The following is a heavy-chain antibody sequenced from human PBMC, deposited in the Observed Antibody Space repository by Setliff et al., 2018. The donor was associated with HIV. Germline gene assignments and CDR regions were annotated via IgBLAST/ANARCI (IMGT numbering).Heavy chain of an antibody. CDR2: VFYNGGT. Sequence: PSETLSLTCTVSGGSIRSYYWSWIRQSPGKGLEWIGYVFYNGGTAYNPSLKSRLTISVDTSKSQFSLKLTSVTAADSATYYCARWVYNSAWSLDYWGQGTLVTVSS. V-gene: IGHV4-59*08. CDR1: GGSIRSYY. D-gene: IGHD6-19*01. J-gene: IGHJ4*02. CDR3: ARWVYNSAWSLDY.